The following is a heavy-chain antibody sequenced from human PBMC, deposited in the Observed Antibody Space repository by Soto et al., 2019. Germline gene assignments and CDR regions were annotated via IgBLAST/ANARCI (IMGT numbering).Heavy chain of an antibody. J-gene: IGHJ3*02. CDR3: LVTTSVFGI. CDR2: IKQDGSEE. V-gene: IGHV3-7*01. CDR1: GFTLSGYW. D-gene: IGHD4-17*01. Sequence: EVQLVESGGGLVQPGESLRLSCAASGFTLSGYWMNWVRQAPGKGLEWVANIKQDGSEENYVDSVKGRFTISRDNAKNSLSLQMNSLRAEDTAVYYCLVTTSVFGIWGQGTMFIVSS.